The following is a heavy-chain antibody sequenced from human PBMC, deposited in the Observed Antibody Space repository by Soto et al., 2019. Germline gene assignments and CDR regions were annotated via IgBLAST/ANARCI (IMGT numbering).Heavy chain of an antibody. CDR1: GFTVSSYA. CDR2: ITTSGGNT. D-gene: IGHD6-19*01. V-gene: IGHV3-23*01. J-gene: IGHJ4*02. Sequence: GGSLRLSCAASGFTVSSYAISWVRQAPGKGLEWVSGITTSGGNTYYADSVKGRFTISRDNSKNTLFLQMNSLRAEDTAVYYCAKRIPVAGLDNWGQGTLVTVSS. CDR3: AKRIPVAGLDN.